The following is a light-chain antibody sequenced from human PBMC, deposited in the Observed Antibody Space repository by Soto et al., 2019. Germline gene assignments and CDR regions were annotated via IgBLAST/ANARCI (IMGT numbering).Light chain of an antibody. V-gene: IGLV1-44*01. CDR2: SDN. CDR1: SSNIGSNT. Sequence: QSVLTQPPSASGTPGQRVTISCSGGSSNIGSNTVNWYQHLPGTAPKLLIYSDNQRPSGVPDRFSGSKSGTSASLAISGLQSEDEADYYCAAWDDSLNGVIFGGGTTLTVL. CDR3: AAWDDSLNGVI. J-gene: IGLJ2*01.